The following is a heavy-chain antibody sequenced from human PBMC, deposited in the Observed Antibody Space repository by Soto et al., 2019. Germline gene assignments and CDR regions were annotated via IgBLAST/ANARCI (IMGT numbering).Heavy chain of an antibody. J-gene: IGHJ1*01. V-gene: IGHV4-30-4*01. CDR3: ATFPAPYCGGDCYSHSEYFQH. CDR2: IYYSGST. D-gene: IGHD2-21*02. Sequence: PSETLSLTCTVSGGSISSGDYYWSWIRQPPGKGLEWIGYIYYSGSTYYNPSLKSRVTISVDTSKNQFSLKLSSVTAADTAVYYCATFPAPYCGGDCYSHSEYFQHWGQGTLVTVSS. CDR1: GGSISSGDYY.